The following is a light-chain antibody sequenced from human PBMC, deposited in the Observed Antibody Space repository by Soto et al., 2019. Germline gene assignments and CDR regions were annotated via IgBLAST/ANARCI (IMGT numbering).Light chain of an antibody. CDR2: GAS. CDR3: QQYNNWWT. Sequence: EILMTQSPATLCVSPGERATFXCRASQRVGYHFGWCQQRAGEAPRHLIYGASTRDTGITARFSGSGSGKEFTITISSLQSEDFAVYHCQQYNNWWTFGQGTKVDIK. V-gene: IGKV3-15*01. CDR1: QRVGYH. J-gene: IGKJ1*01.